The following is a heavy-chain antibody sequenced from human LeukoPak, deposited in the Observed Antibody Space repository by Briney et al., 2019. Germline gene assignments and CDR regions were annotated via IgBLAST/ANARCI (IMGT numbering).Heavy chain of an antibody. Sequence: GRSLRLSCAASGFTFDDYAMHWVRQAPGKGLEWVSGISWNSGSIGYADSVKGRFTISRDNAKNSLYLQMNSLRAEDMALYYCAKALHYGSGSRRAYYFDYWGQGTLVTVSS. CDR1: GFTFDDYA. D-gene: IGHD3-10*01. CDR2: ISWNSGSI. CDR3: AKALHYGSGSRRAYYFDY. V-gene: IGHV3-9*03. J-gene: IGHJ4*02.